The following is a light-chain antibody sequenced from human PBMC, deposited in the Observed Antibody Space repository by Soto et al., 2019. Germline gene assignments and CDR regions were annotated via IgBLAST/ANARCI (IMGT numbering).Light chain of an antibody. V-gene: IGKV3-11*02. CDR1: QSVSSN. Sequence: EIVMTQSPATLSVSPGERATLSCRASQSVSSNLAWYQQKPGQAPRLLIYADSNRATGIPARFSGSGSGRDFTLTISSLEPEDFSVYYCQQRYNWPITFGQGTRLEI. J-gene: IGKJ5*01. CDR3: QQRYNWPIT. CDR2: ADS.